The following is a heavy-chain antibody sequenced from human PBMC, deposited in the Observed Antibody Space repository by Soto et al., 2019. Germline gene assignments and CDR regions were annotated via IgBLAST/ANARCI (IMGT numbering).Heavy chain of an antibody. D-gene: IGHD1-1*01. CDR3: EMQGLPELDRYYYYGMDV. CDR1: GGSISSSSYC. Sequence: QLQLQESGPGLVKPSETLSLTCTVSGGSISSSSYCWGRIRQPPGKGLEWIGSIYYSGSTYYNPSLKGRVTISVDTSKNQFSLKLSSVTAADTAVYYCEMQGLPELDRYYYYGMDVWGQGTTVTVSS. J-gene: IGHJ6*02. V-gene: IGHV4-39*01. CDR2: IYYSGST.